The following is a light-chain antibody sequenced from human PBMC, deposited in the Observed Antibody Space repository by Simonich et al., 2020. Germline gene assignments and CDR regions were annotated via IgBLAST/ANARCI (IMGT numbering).Light chain of an antibody. CDR1: QSVLYSSNNKNY. Sequence: DIVMTQSPDSLAVSLGERATINCKSSQSVLYSSNNKNYLAWYQKKPGQPPKLLIDWASTRESGVPDRFSGSGSGTDFTLTISSLQAEDVAVYYCQQYYSTPITFGQGTKVEIK. CDR2: WAS. V-gene: IGKV4-1*01. J-gene: IGKJ1*01. CDR3: QQYYSTPIT.